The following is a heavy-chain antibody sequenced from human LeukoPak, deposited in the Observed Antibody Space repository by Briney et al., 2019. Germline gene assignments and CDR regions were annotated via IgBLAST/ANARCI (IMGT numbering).Heavy chain of an antibody. CDR1: GSSISSGQY. D-gene: IGHD5-24*01. V-gene: IGHV4-38-2*01. CDR2: IYDSGNI. CDR3: ARSRDGYNQGY. J-gene: IGHJ4*02. Sequence: SETLSLICAVSGSSISSGQYWGWIRQPPGKGLEWIGSIYDSGNINYSPSLKSRVTISVDVSKNQFSLNLRSETAEDTAVYYCARSRDGYNQGYWGQGTLVTVSS.